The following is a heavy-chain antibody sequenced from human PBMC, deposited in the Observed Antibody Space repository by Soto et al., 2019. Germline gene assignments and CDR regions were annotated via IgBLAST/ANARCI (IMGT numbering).Heavy chain of an antibody. CDR3: AREIKQLVAGSRYYYYYGMDV. J-gene: IGHJ6*02. D-gene: IGHD6-6*01. CDR1: GGSVSSGSYY. V-gene: IGHV4-61*01. CDR2: ISYSGST. Sequence: SETLSLTCTVSGGSVSSGSYYWSWIRQPPGKGLEWIGYISYSGSTNYNPSFKSRVTISVDTSKNQFSLKLSSVTAADTAVYYCAREIKQLVAGSRYYYYYGMDVWGQGTTVTVSS.